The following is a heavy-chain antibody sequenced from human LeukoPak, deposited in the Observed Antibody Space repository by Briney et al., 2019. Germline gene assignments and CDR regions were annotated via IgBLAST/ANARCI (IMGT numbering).Heavy chain of an antibody. CDR3: ARGNYDSSGYRYYYYGMDV. CDR1: GYTFTSYG. Sequence: ASVKVSCKASGYTFTSYGISWVRQAPGQGLEWMGWISVYNGNTNYAQKLQGRVTMTTDTSTSTAYMELRSLRSDDTAVYYCARGNYDSSGYRYYYYGMDVWGQGTTVTVSS. V-gene: IGHV1-18*01. J-gene: IGHJ6*02. D-gene: IGHD3-22*01. CDR2: ISVYNGNT.